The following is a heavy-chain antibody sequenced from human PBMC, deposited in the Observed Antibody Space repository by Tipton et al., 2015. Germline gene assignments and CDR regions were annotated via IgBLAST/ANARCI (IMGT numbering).Heavy chain of an antibody. CDR1: AYSISSDYY. V-gene: IGHV4-38-2*01. D-gene: IGHD3-9*01. J-gene: IGHJ4*02. CDR3: ACQDYDSLTRDYQTVDY. Sequence: LRLSCAVSAYSISSDYYWGWIRQPPGKGLEWIGSISHSGNTDYNPSLKSRVPMSRDTSKNQFSLKLTSVTAADTAVYYCACQDYDSLTRDYQTVDYWGQGTLVTVSS. CDR2: ISHSGNT.